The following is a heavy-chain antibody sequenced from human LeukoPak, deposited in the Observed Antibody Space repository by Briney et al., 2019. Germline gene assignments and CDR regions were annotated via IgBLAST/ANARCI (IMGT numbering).Heavy chain of an antibody. CDR3: ARGRFLYYDSSGYYFFDY. D-gene: IGHD3-22*01. CDR1: GGSFSGYY. J-gene: IGHJ4*02. CDR2: INHSGST. V-gene: IGHV4-34*01. Sequence: PSETLSLTCAVYGGSFSGYYWSWTRQPPGKGLEWIGEINHSGSTNYNPSLKSRVTISVDTSKNQFSLKLSSVTAADTAVYYCARGRFLYYDSSGYYFFDYWGQGTLVTVSS.